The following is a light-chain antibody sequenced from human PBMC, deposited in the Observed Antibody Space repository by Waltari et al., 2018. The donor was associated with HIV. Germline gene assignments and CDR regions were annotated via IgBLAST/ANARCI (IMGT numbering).Light chain of an antibody. V-gene: IGLV1-44*01. CDR1: SSNPRRNT. CDR3: AAWDDSLNGQV. CDR2: SNN. Sequence: QSVLTQPPSASGTPGHRVTIPCSGSSSNPRRNTVTCYPQLPGTAPKHLIYSNNQRPSGVPDRVSGSKSGTSASLAISGLQSEDEADYYCAAWDDSLNGQVFGGGTKLTVL. J-gene: IGLJ3*02.